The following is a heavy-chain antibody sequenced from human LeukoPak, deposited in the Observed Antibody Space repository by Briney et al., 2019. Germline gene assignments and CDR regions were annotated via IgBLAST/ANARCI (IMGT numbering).Heavy chain of an antibody. CDR2: ISSGGTYI. CDR3: ARAPRGYDFWSGYYPDY. Sequence: GGSLRLSCAVSGFTFNYYGMNWVRQAPGKGLEWVSSISSGGTYIYYADSVKGRFTISRDTAKKSLYLHMNSLRVEDTAVYYCARAPRGYDFWSGYYPDYWGQGTLVTVSS. J-gene: IGHJ4*02. D-gene: IGHD3-3*01. CDR1: GFTFNYYG. V-gene: IGHV3-21*01.